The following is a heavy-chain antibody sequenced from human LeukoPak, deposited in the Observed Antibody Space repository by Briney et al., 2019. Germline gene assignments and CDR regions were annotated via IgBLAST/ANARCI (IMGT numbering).Heavy chain of an antibody. D-gene: IGHD6-13*01. CDR1: GGAMSNYY. V-gene: IGHV4-59*01. CDR2: IYYTGST. CDR3: ARGAAVVC. Sequence: PSETLSLTCTVSGGAMSNYYWSWIRQPPGKGLEWIGYIYYTGSTNYNPSLKSRVTISVDTSKNQFSLKLSSVTAADTAVYFCARGAAVVCWGQRTLVTASS. J-gene: IGHJ4*02.